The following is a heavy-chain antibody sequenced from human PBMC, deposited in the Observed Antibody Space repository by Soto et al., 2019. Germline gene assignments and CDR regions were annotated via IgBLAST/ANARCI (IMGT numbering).Heavy chain of an antibody. CDR3: ARGRTGEGRDWLDP. V-gene: IGHV4-39*01. CDR2: VSFSGSK. Sequence: SGTLSLTCTVSGDSVSNSGYYWGWIRQSPGKRLEWIGSVSFSGSKYYNPSLRSRVTFSVDTSKTLIPLKLRSVTAADAAVYYCARGRTGEGRDWLDPGGQGTLVTVS. D-gene: IGHD3-10*01. J-gene: IGHJ5*02. CDR1: GDSVSNSGYY.